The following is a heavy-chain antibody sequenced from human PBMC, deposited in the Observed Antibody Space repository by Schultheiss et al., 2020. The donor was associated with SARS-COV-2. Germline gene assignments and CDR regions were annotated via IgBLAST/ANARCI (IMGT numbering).Heavy chain of an antibody. CDR1: GFTVSSNY. CDR3: ARVTGCRDGYNCERRHWYFDL. V-gene: IGHV3-30*03. CDR2: ISYDGSNK. D-gene: IGHD5-24*01. J-gene: IGHJ2*01. Sequence: GESLKISCAASGFTVSSNYMSWVRQAPGKGLEWVAVISYDGSNKYYADSVKGRFTISRENAKNSLYLQMNSLRAGDTAVYYCARVTGCRDGYNCERRHWYFDLWGRGTLVTVSS.